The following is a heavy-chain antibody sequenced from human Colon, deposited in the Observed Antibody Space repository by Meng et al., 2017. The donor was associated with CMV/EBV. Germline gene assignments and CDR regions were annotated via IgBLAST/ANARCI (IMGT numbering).Heavy chain of an antibody. CDR2: IIPMFGIP. CDR1: GVTFSKTV. V-gene: IGHV1-69*04. CDR3: ARVSRPYCGGDCYLNPAGMDV. J-gene: IGHJ6*02. D-gene: IGHD2-21*02. Sequence: SVKVSCKASGVTFSKTVFTWVRQAPGQGLEWMGRIIPMFGIPSYAQKFQGRVTITADQSTSIAYMVLRSLRSEDTAVYYCARVSRPYCGGDCYLNPAGMDVWGQGTTVTVSS.